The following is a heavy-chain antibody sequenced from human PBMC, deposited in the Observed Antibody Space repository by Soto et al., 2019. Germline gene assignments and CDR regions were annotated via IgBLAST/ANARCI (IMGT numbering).Heavy chain of an antibody. CDR1: GGTFSSYA. D-gene: IGHD2-2*01. V-gene: IGHV1-69*01. Sequence: QMQLVQSGAEVKKPGSSVKVSCKASGGTFSSYAISWVRQAPGQGLEWMGGIIPIFGTANYAQKFQGRVTITADESTSTAYMELSSLRSEDTAVYYCARGGVPQPGADNWFDPWGQGTLVTVSS. CDR2: IIPIFGTA. J-gene: IGHJ5*02. CDR3: ARGGVPQPGADNWFDP.